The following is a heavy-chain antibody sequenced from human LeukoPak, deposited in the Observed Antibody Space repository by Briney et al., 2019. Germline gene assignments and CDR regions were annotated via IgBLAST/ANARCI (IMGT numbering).Heavy chain of an antibody. CDR2: IYYSGST. D-gene: IGHD6-19*01. CDR3: ARDRYTSAYRYFDY. Sequence: SETLSLTCTVSGGSNNSYYWSWIRQPPAKGPEWIGNIYYSGSTNYNPSLKSRVTMSVDMSKKQFSLKLTSVTAADTAVYYCARDRYTSAYRYFDYWGRGTLVTVSS. CDR1: GGSNNSYY. V-gene: IGHV4-59*01. J-gene: IGHJ4*02.